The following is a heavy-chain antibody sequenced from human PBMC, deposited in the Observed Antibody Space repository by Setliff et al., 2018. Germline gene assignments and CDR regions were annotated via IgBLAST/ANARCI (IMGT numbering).Heavy chain of an antibody. V-gene: IGHV4-39*01. CDR3: ARGNPAERYEY. D-gene: IGHD5-12*01. J-gene: IGHJ1*01. CDR2: IYYRGDT. Sequence: KPSETLSLTCTVSGASLSSGTYYWGWIRQPPGKGLEWIGRIYYRGDTYYNASLKGRLTISVDTAQNQFSLRLTSVTAADTAVYYCARGNPAERYEYWGQGTLVTVSS. CDR1: GASLSSGTYY.